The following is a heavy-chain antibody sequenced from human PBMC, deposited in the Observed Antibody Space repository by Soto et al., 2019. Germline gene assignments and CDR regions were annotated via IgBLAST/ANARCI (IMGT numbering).Heavy chain of an antibody. CDR1: GFTFSSYA. J-gene: IGHJ4*02. CDR2: ISGSGGST. CDR3: ARMNYYDSSGYVPY. D-gene: IGHD3-22*01. Sequence: EVQLLESGGGLVQPGGSLRLSCAASGFTFSSYAMSWVRQAPGKGLEWVSAISGSGGSTYYAHSVKGRFTNSGDNSKNTLYLQMNSLRAEDTAVYYCARMNYYDSSGYVPYWGQGTLVTVTS. V-gene: IGHV3-23*01.